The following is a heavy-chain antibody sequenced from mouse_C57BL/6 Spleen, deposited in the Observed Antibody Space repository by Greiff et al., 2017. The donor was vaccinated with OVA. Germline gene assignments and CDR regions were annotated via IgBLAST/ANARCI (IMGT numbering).Heavy chain of an antibody. Sequence: DVMLVESGGDLVKPGGSLKLSCAASGFTFSSYGMSWVRQTPDKRLAWVATISSGGSYTYYPDSVKGRFTISRDNAKNTLYLQMSSLKSEDTAMYYCARHAYDVGDYYAMDYWGQGTSVTVSS. J-gene: IGHJ4*01. D-gene: IGHD2-3*01. V-gene: IGHV5-6*02. CDR2: ISSGGSYT. CDR1: GFTFSSYG. CDR3: ARHAYDVGDYYAMDY.